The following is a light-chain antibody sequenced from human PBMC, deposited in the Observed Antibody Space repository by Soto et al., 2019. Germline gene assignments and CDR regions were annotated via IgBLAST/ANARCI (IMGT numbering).Light chain of an antibody. CDR2: DAS. J-gene: IGKJ1*01. CDR3: LQYGSTVRT. CDR1: QSVSSNY. Sequence: EIVLTQSPGTLSLSPGERATLSCRASQSVSSNYLAWYQQKPGQAPRFLIHDASNRATGIPDRFSGSGSGTDFTLTISRLEPEDFAVYYCLQYGSTVRTFGQGTKVDIK. V-gene: IGKV3-20*01.